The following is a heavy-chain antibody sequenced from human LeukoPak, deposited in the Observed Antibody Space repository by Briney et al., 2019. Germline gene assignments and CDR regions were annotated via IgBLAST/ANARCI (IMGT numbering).Heavy chain of an antibody. CDR1: GFTFTYAW. V-gene: IGHV3-11*04. D-gene: IGHD4-11*01. CDR2: ITSSGNTM. CDR3: ARLRSKYWFDP. Sequence: KPGGSLRLSCAASGFTFTYAWMSWVRQAPGKGLEWVSFITSSGNTMYYADSVKGRFTISRDNAKNSLYLQMNSLRADDTAVYYCARLRSKYWFDPWGQGTLVTVSS. J-gene: IGHJ5*02.